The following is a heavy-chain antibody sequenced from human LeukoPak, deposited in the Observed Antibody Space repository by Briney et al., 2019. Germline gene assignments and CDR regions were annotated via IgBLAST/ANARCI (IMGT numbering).Heavy chain of an antibody. J-gene: IGHJ4*02. CDR1: GFTVSSNY. CDR2: IYSGGST. CDR3: AREMATNNDY. D-gene: IGHD5-24*01. Sequence: PGGSLRLSCAASGFTVSSNYMSWVRQAPGKGLEWVSAIYSGGSTYYADSVKGRFTISRDNSKNTLYLQMNSLRAEDTAVYYCAREMATNNDYWGQGTLVTISS. V-gene: IGHV3-66*01.